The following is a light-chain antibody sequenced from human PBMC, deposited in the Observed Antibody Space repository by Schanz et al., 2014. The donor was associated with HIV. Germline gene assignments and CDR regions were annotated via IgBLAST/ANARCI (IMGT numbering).Light chain of an antibody. V-gene: IGKV3-15*01. J-gene: IGKJ1*01. CDR1: QSISSN. CDR2: GAS. Sequence: EIVMTQSPATLAVSPGERATLSCRASQSISSNLAWYQQKPGQAPRFLIYGASTRAAGIPARFSGSGSGTEFTLTISSLQFEDLAVYYCQQYGSSPPWTFGQGTKVEFK. CDR3: QQYGSSPPWT.